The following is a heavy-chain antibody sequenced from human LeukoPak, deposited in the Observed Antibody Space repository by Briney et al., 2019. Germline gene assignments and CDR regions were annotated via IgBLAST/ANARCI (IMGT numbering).Heavy chain of an antibody. CDR2: INNDGSGT. CDR1: GFTLSSYW. Sequence: GGSLRLSCAASGFTLSSYWMHWVRQAPGKGPVWVSRINNDGSGTTYADSVKGRFTISRDDAKNTLYLQMNSLRAEDTAVYYCARVLWNGDYPRFDYWGQGTLVTVSS. V-gene: IGHV3-74*01. D-gene: IGHD4-17*01. J-gene: IGHJ4*02. CDR3: ARVLWNGDYPRFDY.